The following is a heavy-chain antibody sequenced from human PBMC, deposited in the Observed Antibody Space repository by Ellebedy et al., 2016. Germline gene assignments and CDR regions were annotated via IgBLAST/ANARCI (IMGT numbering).Heavy chain of an antibody. CDR1: GFTFSSYA. J-gene: IGHJ6*02. CDR2: ISGSGGST. D-gene: IGHD6-13*01. Sequence: GGSLRLXCAASGFTFSSYAMSWVRQAPGKGLEWVSAISGSGGSTYYADSVKGRFTISRDNSKNTLYLQMNSLRAEDAAVYYCAKDRTAAAGNYYYGMDVWGQGTTVTVSS. CDR3: AKDRTAAAGNYYYGMDV. V-gene: IGHV3-23*01.